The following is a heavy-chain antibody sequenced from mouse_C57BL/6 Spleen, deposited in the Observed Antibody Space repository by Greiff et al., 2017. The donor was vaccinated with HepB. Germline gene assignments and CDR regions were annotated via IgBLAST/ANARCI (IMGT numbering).Heavy chain of an antibody. V-gene: IGHV2-9-1*01. J-gene: IGHJ1*03. Sequence: VKLMEPGPGLVAPSQSLSITCTVSGFSLTSYAISWVRQPPGKGLEWLGVIWTGGGTNYNSALKSRLSISKDNTKSQGFLKMNRLQTDETARYYGARNRDYGSSYVYWYFDVWGTGTTVTVSS. CDR1: GFSLTSYA. CDR2: IWTGGGT. D-gene: IGHD1-1*01. CDR3: ARNRDYGSSYVYWYFDV.